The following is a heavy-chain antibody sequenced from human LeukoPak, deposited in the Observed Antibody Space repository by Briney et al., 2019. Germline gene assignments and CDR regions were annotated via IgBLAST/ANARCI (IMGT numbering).Heavy chain of an antibody. D-gene: IGHD3-22*01. CDR3: ARGSRRLLSWGDYYDSSGYPDY. CDR2: INPNSGGT. Sequence: ASVKVSCKASGYTFTGYYMHWVRQAPGQGLEWMGRINPNSGGTNYAQKFQGRVTMTRDTSISTAYMELSRLRSDDTAVYYCARGSRRLLSWGDYYDSSGYPDYWGQGTLVTVSS. CDR1: GYTFTGYY. J-gene: IGHJ4*02. V-gene: IGHV1-2*06.